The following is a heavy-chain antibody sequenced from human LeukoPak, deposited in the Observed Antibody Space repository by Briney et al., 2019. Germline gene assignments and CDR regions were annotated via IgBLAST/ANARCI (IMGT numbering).Heavy chain of an antibody. J-gene: IGHJ4*02. CDR3: ASSGSYGNY. Sequence: PSETLSLTCTVSGGSISSGGYYWSWIRQHPGKGLEWIGRIYTSGSTNYNPSLKSRVTMSVDTSKNQFSLKLSSVTAADTAVYYCASSGSYGNYWGQGTLVTVSS. CDR1: GGSISSGGYY. CDR2: IYTSGST. D-gene: IGHD1-26*01. V-gene: IGHV4-61*02.